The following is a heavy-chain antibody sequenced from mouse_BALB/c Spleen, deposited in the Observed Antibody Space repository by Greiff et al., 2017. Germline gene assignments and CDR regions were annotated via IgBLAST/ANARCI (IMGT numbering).Heavy chain of an antibody. CDR2: IYPGSGST. CDR1: GYNFTSYW. J-gene: IGHJ1*01. Sequence: QVQLQQPGAELVKPGTSVKLSCKASGYNFTSYWINWVKLRPGQGLEWIGDIYPGSGSTNYNEKFRSKSTLTVDTSSSTAYMQHSSLASEDSAIYYCARWENGHYWYFDVWGAGTTVTVSS. CDR3: ARWENGHYWYFDV. V-gene: IGHV1-55*01. D-gene: IGHD1-1*02.